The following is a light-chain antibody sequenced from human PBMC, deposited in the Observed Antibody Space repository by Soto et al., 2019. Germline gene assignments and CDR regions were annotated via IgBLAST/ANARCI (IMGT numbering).Light chain of an antibody. CDR3: GTWDSSLSAGV. Sequence: QSVLTQPPSVSAAPGQKVTISCSGSSSNIGNNYVSWYQQLPGTAPKLLIYDNNKRPSGIADRFSGSKSGTSATLGITGLQTGDEADYYCGTWDSSLSAGVFGVGTKVNV. V-gene: IGLV1-51*01. CDR1: SSNIGNNY. J-gene: IGLJ3*02. CDR2: DNN.